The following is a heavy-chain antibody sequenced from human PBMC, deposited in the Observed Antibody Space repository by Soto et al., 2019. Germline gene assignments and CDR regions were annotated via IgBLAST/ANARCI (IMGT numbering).Heavy chain of an antibody. CDR2: ISGSGGST. D-gene: IGHD2-15*01. CDR3: AKVSDIVVVVAAFDY. Sequence: PGGSLRLSCAASGFTFSSYAMSWVRQAPGKGLEWVSAISGSGGSTYYADSVKGRFTISRDNSKNTLYLQINSLRAEDTSVYYCAKVSDIVVVVAAFDYWGQGTLVTVSS. J-gene: IGHJ4*02. V-gene: IGHV3-23*01. CDR1: GFTFSSYA.